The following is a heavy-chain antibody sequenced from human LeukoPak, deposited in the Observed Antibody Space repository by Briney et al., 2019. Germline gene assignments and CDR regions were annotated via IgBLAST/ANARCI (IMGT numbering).Heavy chain of an antibody. D-gene: IGHD5-18*01. Sequence: SETLSLTCTVSGGSISSYYWSWIRQPPGKGLEWIGYIYYSGSTNYNASLKSRVTISVDTSKNQFSLKLSSVTAADTAVYYCAAGGYSYGDPSFDYWGQGTLVTVSS. CDR3: AAGGYSYGDPSFDY. CDR1: GGSISSYY. V-gene: IGHV4-59*01. CDR2: IYYSGST. J-gene: IGHJ4*02.